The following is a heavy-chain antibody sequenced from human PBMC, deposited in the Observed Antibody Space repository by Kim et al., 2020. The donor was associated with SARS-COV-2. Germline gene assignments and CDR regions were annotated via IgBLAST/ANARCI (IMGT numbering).Heavy chain of an antibody. J-gene: IGHJ4*02. CDR2: IYYSGST. CDR3: AREVTYYDILTGYYNEKYGVVY. CDR1: GGSISSGGYY. Sequence: SETLSLTCTVSGGSISSGGYYWSWIRQHPGKGLEWIGYIYYSGSTYYNPSLKSRVTISVDTSKNQFSLKLSSVTAADTAVYYCAREVTYYDILTGYYNEKYGVVYWGQGTLVTVSS. D-gene: IGHD3-9*01. V-gene: IGHV4-31*03.